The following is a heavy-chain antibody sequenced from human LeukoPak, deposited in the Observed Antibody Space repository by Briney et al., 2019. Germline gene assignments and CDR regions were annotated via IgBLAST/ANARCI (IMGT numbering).Heavy chain of an antibody. V-gene: IGHV3-30*02. CDR2: ISFDGSQK. CDR1: GFTFSNYG. Sequence: PGGSLRLSCAASGFTFSNYGMHWVRQAPGKGLEWVALISFDGSQKYYADSVKGRFTISRDNSKSIVYLQMNSLRVEDAAVYYCSKDLTSDFGGDLDPWGQGTLVTVSS. CDR3: SKDLTSDFGGDLDP. D-gene: IGHD3-10*01. J-gene: IGHJ5*02.